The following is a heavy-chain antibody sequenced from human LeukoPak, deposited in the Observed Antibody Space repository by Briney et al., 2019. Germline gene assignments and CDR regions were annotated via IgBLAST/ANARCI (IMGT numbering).Heavy chain of an antibody. J-gene: IGHJ4*02. V-gene: IGHV3-48*03. CDR1: GFTFSNYE. Sequence: GGSLRLSCAASGFTFSNYEMNWVRQAPGKGLEWISYTTSTGFTKYYADSVRGRFTISRDNAKNSLYLQMSSLRAEDTAVYYCARGFCSGGTCYFLIAFDYWGQGTLVTVPS. D-gene: IGHD2-15*01. CDR2: TTSTGFTK. CDR3: ARGFCSGGTCYFLIAFDY.